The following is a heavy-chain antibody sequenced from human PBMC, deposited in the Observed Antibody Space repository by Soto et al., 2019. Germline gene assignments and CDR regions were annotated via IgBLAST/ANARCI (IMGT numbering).Heavy chain of an antibody. CDR1: GGSISSGDYY. D-gene: IGHD6-13*01. Sequence: QVQLQESGPGLVKPSQTLSLTCTVSGGSISSGDYYWSWIRQPLGKGLEWIGYIYYSGSTYYNPSLKSRVTISVDTSKNQFSLKLSSVTAADTAVYYCARGASSGQLVSNYFDYWGQGTLVTVSS. CDR2: IYYSGST. J-gene: IGHJ4*02. V-gene: IGHV4-30-4*01. CDR3: ARGASSGQLVSNYFDY.